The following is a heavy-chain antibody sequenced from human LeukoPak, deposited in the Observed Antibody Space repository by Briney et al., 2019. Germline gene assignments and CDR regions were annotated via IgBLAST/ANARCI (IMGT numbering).Heavy chain of an antibody. J-gene: IGHJ5*01. V-gene: IGHV3-7*01. CDR3: VRDFTGWELPNWFDS. D-gene: IGHD1-26*01. CDR2: IREDEGER. CDR1: GVSFSSYW. Sequence: GGSLRLSCEASGVSFSSYWMSWVRQAPGKGLEGVANIREDEGERYYADSVKGRFTISRDNAKNSVYLEMKGLRVEDTAVYYCVRDFTGWELPNWFDSWGQGSLVTVSS.